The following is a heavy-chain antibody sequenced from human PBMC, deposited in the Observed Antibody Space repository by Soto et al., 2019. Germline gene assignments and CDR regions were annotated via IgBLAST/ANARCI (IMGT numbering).Heavy chain of an antibody. Sequence: QVQLVQSGSEVKKPGASVKLSCKASGYTFTNYPIHWVRQAPGQGPEWMGWINPGNGNTKYSPKFQGRVTITRDTSATTAYMELTSLRSEDTAIYYCAKGGVVLLWFGESSRFDPWGQGTLVTVSS. J-gene: IGHJ5*02. V-gene: IGHV1-3*01. CDR1: GYTFTNYP. CDR3: AKGGVVLLWFGESSRFDP. D-gene: IGHD3-10*01. CDR2: INPGNGNT.